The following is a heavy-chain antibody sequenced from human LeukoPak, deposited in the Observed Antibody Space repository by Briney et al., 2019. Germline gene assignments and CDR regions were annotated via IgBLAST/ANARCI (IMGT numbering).Heavy chain of an antibody. CDR1: GGSISSSNYY. D-gene: IGHD3-16*01. V-gene: IGHV4-39*07. J-gene: IGHJ6*03. CDR3: ARVKDPGGYYYYYYMDV. Sequence: SETLSLTCTVSGGSISSSNYYWGWIRQPPGKGLEWIGSIYHSGSTYYNPSLKSRVTISVDTSKNQFSLKLSSVTAADTAMYYCARVKDPGGYYYYYYMDVWGKGTTVTVSS. CDR2: IYHSGST.